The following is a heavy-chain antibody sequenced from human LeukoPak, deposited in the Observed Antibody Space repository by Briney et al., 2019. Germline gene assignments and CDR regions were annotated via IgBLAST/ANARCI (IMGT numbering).Heavy chain of an antibody. CDR1: GFAFSSYS. V-gene: IGHV3-48*02. J-gene: IGHJ4*02. Sequence: GGSLRLSCAASGFAFSSYSMNWVRQAPGKGLEWVSYISSSGTTIYYADSVKGRFTISRDNAKNSLYLQMNSLRDEDTAVYYCARVWGLAVAGGEIEYWGQGTLVTVSS. D-gene: IGHD6-13*01. CDR2: ISSSGTTI. CDR3: ARVWGLAVAGGEIEY.